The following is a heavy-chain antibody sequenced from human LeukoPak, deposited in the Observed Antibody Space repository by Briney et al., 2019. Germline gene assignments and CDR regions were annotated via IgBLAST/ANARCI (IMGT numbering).Heavy chain of an antibody. V-gene: IGHV3-33*01. CDR1: GFTFSTYG. J-gene: IGHJ4*02. CDR3: ARDRGYCSSGSCYLFDS. Sequence: PGGSLRLSCVASGFTFSTYGFHWVRHAPGRGLEWVAVIWHDGSNKYYPDSVKGRLTISRDNSKNTLYLQMNSLRAEDTAVYYCARDRGYCSSGSCYLFDSWGQGTLVTVSS. CDR2: IWHDGSNK. D-gene: IGHD2-15*01.